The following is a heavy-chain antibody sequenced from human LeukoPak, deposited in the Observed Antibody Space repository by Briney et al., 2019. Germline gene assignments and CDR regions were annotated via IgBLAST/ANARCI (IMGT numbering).Heavy chain of an antibody. CDR3: ARAPDYYDSSGYLFDY. D-gene: IGHD3-22*01. Sequence: ASVKVSCKASGYTFTGYYMHWVRQAPGQGLEWMGWISAYNGNTNYAQKLQGRVTMTTGTSTSTAYMELRSLRSDDTAVYYCARAPDYYDSSGYLFDYWGQGTLVTVSS. V-gene: IGHV1-18*04. CDR2: ISAYNGNT. CDR1: GYTFTGYY. J-gene: IGHJ4*02.